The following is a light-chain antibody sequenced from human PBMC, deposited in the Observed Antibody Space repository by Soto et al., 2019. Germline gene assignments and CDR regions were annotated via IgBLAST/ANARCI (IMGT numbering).Light chain of an antibody. CDR3: QRYDNSST. CDR2: GAS. V-gene: IGKV3-20*01. J-gene: IGKJ5*01. CDR1: QSVSSNN. Sequence: EIVLTQSPGTLSLSPGETATLSCRASQSVSSNNLAWYHQKPGQTPRLLIYGASSRATGIPDRFSGSGSGTDFTLTISRLEPEDGAVYYWQRYDNSSTFGQGTRLEIE.